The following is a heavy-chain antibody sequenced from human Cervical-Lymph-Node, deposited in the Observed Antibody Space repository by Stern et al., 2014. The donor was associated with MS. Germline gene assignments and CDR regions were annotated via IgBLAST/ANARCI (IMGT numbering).Heavy chain of an antibody. J-gene: IGHJ4*02. CDR1: GYTFTDYY. D-gene: IGHD3-22*01. Sequence: QDQLVQSGAEVKKPGASVRVSCKASGYTFTDYYLHWVRQAPGQGLEWMGRVNPNSGETHYAQRLQGRVTMTRDTSINTAYMELTRLISDDTAVYYCARFYYDSSSYSFDYWGQGTLVTVSS. CDR3: ARFYYDSSSYSFDY. CDR2: VNPNSGET. V-gene: IGHV1-2*06.